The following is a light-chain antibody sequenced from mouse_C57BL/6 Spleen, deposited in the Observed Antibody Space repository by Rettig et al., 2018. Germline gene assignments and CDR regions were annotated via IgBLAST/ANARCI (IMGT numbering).Light chain of an antibody. Sequence: NIVMTQSPKSMSMSVGERVTLSCKASENVGTYVSWYQQKPEQSPKLLIYGASNRYTGVPDRFTGSGSATDFTLTISSVQAEDLADYHCGQSYSYPFTFGS. J-gene: IGKJ4*01. CDR3: GQSYSYPFT. CDR1: ENVGTY. CDR2: GAS. V-gene: IGKV6-20*01.